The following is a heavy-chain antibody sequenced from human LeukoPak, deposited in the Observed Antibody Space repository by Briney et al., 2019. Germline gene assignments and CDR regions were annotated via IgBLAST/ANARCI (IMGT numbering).Heavy chain of an antibody. CDR1: GFTFSSYA. CDR2: ISGSGGST. J-gene: IGHJ4*02. D-gene: IGHD3-10*01. V-gene: IGHV3-23*01. CDR3: ASGGSGSALYY. Sequence: PGGSLRLPCAASGFTFSSYAMSWVRQAPGKGLEWVSGISGSGGSTFYADSAKGRFTISRDNSKNTLYLQMNSLRAEDTAVYYCASGGSGSALYYWGQGTLVTVSS.